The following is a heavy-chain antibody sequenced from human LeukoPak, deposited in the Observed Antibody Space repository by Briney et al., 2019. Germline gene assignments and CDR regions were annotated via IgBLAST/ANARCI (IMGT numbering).Heavy chain of an antibody. CDR3: AREVPAAT. D-gene: IGHD2-2*01. J-gene: IGHJ5*02. Sequence: GGSLRLSCAASGFTFSSYGMHWVRQAPGKGLEWVAVISYDGSNKYYADSVKGRFTISRDNSKNTLYLQMNSLRAEDTAVYYCAREVPAATWGQGTLVTVSS. V-gene: IGHV3-30*03. CDR2: ISYDGSNK. CDR1: GFTFSSYG.